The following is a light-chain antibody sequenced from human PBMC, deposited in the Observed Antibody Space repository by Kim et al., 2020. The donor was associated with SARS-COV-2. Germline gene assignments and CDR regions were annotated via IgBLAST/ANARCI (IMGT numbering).Light chain of an antibody. V-gene: IGKV1-27*01. CDR1: QGISNY. Sequence: APVGDRATITCRASQGISNYLVRYQQKTGEVPKVLIYAASTLPSGVPSRFSGSGSGTDFTLTISSLQPEDAATYYCQKYNSSPWTFGQGTKVDIK. CDR3: QKYNSSPWT. J-gene: IGKJ1*01. CDR2: AAS.